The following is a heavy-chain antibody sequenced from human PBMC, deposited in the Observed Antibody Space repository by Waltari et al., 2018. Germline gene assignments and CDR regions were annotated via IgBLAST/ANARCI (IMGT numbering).Heavy chain of an antibody. J-gene: IGHJ6*03. V-gene: IGHV3-21*06. CDR2: IGSSSTYT. CDR3: ASHLEDFYYYMDV. Sequence: EVQLVESGGGLVKPGGSLRLSCVASGFSFNAYTMNCVRHTPEKVLEWVSAIGSSSTYTYYADAVKGRFTISRDNAANSLHLEMNALRPEDTAVYYCASHLEDFYYYMDVWGKGTTVTVSS. CDR1: GFSFNAYT.